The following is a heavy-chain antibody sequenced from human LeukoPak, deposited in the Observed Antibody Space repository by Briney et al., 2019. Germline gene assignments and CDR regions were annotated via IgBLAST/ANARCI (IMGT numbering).Heavy chain of an antibody. V-gene: IGHV3-7*03. CDR1: GFTFSSYG. Sequence: GALRLSCAASGFTFSSYGMSWVRQAPGKGLEWVANIKQDGSEKYYVDSVKGRFTISRDNAKNSLYLQMNSLRAEDTAVYYCARARYFDWYYFDYWGQGTLVTVSS. CDR2: IKQDGSEK. CDR3: ARARYFDWYYFDY. D-gene: IGHD3-9*01. J-gene: IGHJ4*02.